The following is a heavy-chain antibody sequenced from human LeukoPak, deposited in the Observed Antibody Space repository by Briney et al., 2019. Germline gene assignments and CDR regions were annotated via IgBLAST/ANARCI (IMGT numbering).Heavy chain of an antibody. Sequence: QPGGSLRLSCAASGFTFSSYGMHWDRQAPGKGLEWVAVIWYDGSNKYYADSVKGRFTISRDNAKNLLFLQMNSLRAEDTAVYYCARMNYVSTGWGAPFDNWGQGTLVTVSS. CDR3: ARMNYVSTGWGAPFDN. CDR2: IWYDGSNK. V-gene: IGHV3-33*01. J-gene: IGHJ4*02. D-gene: IGHD1-7*01. CDR1: GFTFSSYG.